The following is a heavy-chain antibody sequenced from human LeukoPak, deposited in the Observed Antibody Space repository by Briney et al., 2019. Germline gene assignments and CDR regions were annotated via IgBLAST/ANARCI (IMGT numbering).Heavy chain of an antibody. CDR2: IGTSGSTK. CDR3: ARVGNGFNYGYYFDY. CDR1: GFTFSSHE. Sequence: GGSLRLSCAASGFTFSSHEMSWVRQAPGKGLEWVSNIGTSGSTKDYADSVKGRFTISRDIAKNSLYLQMNSLRAEDTAVYYCARVGNGFNYGYYFDYWGQGTLVSVSS. J-gene: IGHJ4*02. D-gene: IGHD5-24*01. V-gene: IGHV3-48*03.